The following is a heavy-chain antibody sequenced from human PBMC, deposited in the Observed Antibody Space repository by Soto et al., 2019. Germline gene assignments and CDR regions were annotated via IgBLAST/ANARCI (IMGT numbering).Heavy chain of an antibody. Sequence: QVQLQESGPGLVKPSQTLSLTCTVSGGSINSGGYYWNWIRQHPGRGLEWMGYIYYTGSTYYNPSLKSRITFSIDTSRNQLSLKVTSVTAADTAVYYCARATTSVATLGYGMDVWGQGTTVVVSS. CDR2: IYYTGST. CDR3: ARATTSVATLGYGMDV. J-gene: IGHJ6*02. D-gene: IGHD5-12*01. V-gene: IGHV4-31*03. CDR1: GGSINSGGYY.